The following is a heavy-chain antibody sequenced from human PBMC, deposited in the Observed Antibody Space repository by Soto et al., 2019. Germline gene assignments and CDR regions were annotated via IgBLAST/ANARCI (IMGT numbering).Heavy chain of an antibody. Sequence: EVQLVESGGGLVKPGGSLRLSCAASGFTFSSYSMIWVRQAPGKGLEWVSSISSSSSYIYYADSVKGRFTISRDNAKNSLYLQMNSLRAEDTAVYYCARDWGMPYYFDYWGQGTLVTVSS. CDR1: GFTFSSYS. D-gene: IGHD3-16*01. V-gene: IGHV3-21*01. CDR3: ARDWGMPYYFDY. J-gene: IGHJ4*02. CDR2: ISSSSSYI.